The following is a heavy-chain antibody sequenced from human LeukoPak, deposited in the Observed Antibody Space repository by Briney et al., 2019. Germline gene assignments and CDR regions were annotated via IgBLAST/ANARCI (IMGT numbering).Heavy chain of an antibody. D-gene: IGHD3-16*01. CDR3: AKEGIRGEIDY. CDR2: ISGSGSA. CDR1: GFTFSSSA. J-gene: IGHJ4*02. V-gene: IGHV3-23*01. Sequence: GESLRLSCAASGFTFSSSAMSWVRQAPGKGLGWVSAISGSGSAYHTDSVRGRFTISRDNSKNTLYLQMNSLRADDTAVYYCAKEGIRGEIDYWGQGTLVTVSS.